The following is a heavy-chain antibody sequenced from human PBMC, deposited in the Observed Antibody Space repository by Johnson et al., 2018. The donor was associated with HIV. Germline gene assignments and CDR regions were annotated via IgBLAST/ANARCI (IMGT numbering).Heavy chain of an antibody. CDR1: GFTFDDYA. CDR2: LSWNSGSI. CDR3: ARGEGGTYLPDAFDI. D-gene: IGHD1-26*01. V-gene: IGHV3-9*01. J-gene: IGHJ3*02. Sequence: LLVESGGGLVQPGRSLRLSCAASGFTFDDYAMHWVRQAPGKGLEWVSGLSWNSGSIGYADSVKGRFTISRDNAKNTLYLQMNSLRAEDTAVYYCARGEGGTYLPDAFDIWGQGTMVTVSS.